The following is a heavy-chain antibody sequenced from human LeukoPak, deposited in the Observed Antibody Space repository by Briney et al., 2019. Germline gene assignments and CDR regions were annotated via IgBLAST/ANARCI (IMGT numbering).Heavy chain of an antibody. V-gene: IGHV3-21*01. CDR2: ISSSSSYI. Sequence: GGSLRPSCAASGFTFSSYSMNWVRQAPGKGLEWVSSISSSSSYIYYADSVKGRFTISRDNAKNSLYLQMNSLRAEDTAVYYCARVTGRSGWYIDYWGQGTLVTVSS. CDR1: GFTFSSYS. J-gene: IGHJ4*02. CDR3: ARVTGRSGWYIDY. D-gene: IGHD6-19*01.